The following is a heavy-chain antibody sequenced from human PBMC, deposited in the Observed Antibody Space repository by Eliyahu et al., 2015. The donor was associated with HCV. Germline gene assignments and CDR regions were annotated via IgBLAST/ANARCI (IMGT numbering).Heavy chain of an antibody. CDR3: ARFRAGYCSSTSCYRLYYYYGMDV. CDR2: INHSGST. D-gene: IGHD2-2*01. J-gene: IGHJ6*02. V-gene: IGHV4-34*01. CDR1: GGSFSGYY. Sequence: QVQLQQWGAGLLKPSETLSLTCXVXGGSFSGYYXXWIRXPPGKGLEWIGEINHSGSTNYNPSLKSRVTXSVDTSKNQFSLKLSSVTAADTAVYYCARFRAGYCSSTSCYRLYYYYGMDVWGQGTTVTVSS.